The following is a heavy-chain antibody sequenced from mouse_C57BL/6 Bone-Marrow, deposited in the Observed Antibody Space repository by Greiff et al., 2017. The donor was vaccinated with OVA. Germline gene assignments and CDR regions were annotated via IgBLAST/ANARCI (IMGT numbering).Heavy chain of an antibody. CDR1: GFNIKDDY. J-gene: IGHJ2*01. D-gene: IGHD2-4*01. CDR2: IDPENGDT. CDR3: TSYDYDGVYFDY. Sequence: EVQLQQSGAELVRPGASVTLSCTASGFNIKDDYMHWVKQRPEQGLEWIGWIDPENGDTEYASKFQGKATITADTSSNTAYLQLSSLTSEDTAVYYCTSYDYDGVYFDYWGQGTTLTVSS. V-gene: IGHV14-4*01.